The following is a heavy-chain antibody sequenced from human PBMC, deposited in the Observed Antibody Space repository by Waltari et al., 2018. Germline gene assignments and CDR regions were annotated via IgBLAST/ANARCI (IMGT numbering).Heavy chain of an antibody. CDR1: GGSISSGGYY. D-gene: IGHD3-22*01. CDR3: ARVRDSSGNDY. CDR2: ISSSSSYI. V-gene: IGHV3-11*06. Sequence: QVQLQESGPGLVKPSQTLSLTCTVSGGSISSGGYYWSWIRQHPGKGLEWVSSISSSSSYIYYADSVKGRFTISRDNAKNSLYLQMNSLRAEDTAVYYCARVRDSSGNDYWGQGTLVTVSS. J-gene: IGHJ4*02.